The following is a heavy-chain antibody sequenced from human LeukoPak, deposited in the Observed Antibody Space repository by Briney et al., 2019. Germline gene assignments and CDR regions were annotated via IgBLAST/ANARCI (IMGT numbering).Heavy chain of an antibody. D-gene: IGHD5-18*01. Sequence: GESLKISCKGSGYSFTSYWIGWVRQLPGKGLEWMGIIYPGDSDTRYSPSFEGQVTISADKYISTAYLQWSRLKASDTAMCYCARARVDTAMADFDYWGQGTLVTVSS. CDR1: GYSFTSYW. CDR2: IYPGDSDT. V-gene: IGHV5-51*01. J-gene: IGHJ4*02. CDR3: ARARVDTAMADFDY.